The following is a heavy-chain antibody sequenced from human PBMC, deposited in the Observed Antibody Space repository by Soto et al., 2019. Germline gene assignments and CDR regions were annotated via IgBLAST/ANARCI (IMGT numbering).Heavy chain of an antibody. Sequence: EVQLLESGGGLVQPGGSLRLSCAASGFTFSSYAMSWLRQAPGKGLVCVSAIGGSGGNTYYADSVKGRFTISRDNSKNTLYLQMNSLRAEDTAVYYCAKEGGVVVVAAIGGMDVWGQGTTVTVSS. CDR3: AKEGGVVVVAAIGGMDV. CDR2: IGGSGGNT. V-gene: IGHV3-23*01. J-gene: IGHJ6*02. CDR1: GFTFSSYA. D-gene: IGHD2-15*01.